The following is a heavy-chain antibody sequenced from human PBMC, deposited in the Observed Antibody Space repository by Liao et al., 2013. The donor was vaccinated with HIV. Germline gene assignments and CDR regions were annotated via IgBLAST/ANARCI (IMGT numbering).Heavy chain of an antibody. CDR1: GGSISSYY. CDR3: ARGGGGKGFDS. CDR2: VYYSGST. Sequence: QVQLQESGSGLVKPSETLSLTCTVSGGSISSYYWSWIRQPPGKGLEWIGHVYYSGSTNYNSSLKSRVTISADTSKNQFSLKVTYVTAADTAVYYCARGGGGKGFDSWGQGILVTVSS. V-gene: IGHV4-59*12. D-gene: IGHD4-23*01. J-gene: IGHJ4*02.